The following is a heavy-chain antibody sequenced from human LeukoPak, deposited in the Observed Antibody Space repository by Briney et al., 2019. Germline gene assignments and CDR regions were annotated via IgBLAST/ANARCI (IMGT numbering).Heavy chain of an antibody. V-gene: IGHV3-21*01. CDR2: ISSSSTDI. D-gene: IGHD3-3*01. CDR3: ARGAEFTLFGVDY. CDR1: GITFSTYT. Sequence: PGGSLRLSCAASGITFSTYTMNWVRQAPGKGLEWVSSISSSSTDIYYADSVKGRFTISRDNARNPLYLQMNGLRAEDTAIYSCARGAEFTLFGVDYWGQGTLVTVSS. J-gene: IGHJ4*02.